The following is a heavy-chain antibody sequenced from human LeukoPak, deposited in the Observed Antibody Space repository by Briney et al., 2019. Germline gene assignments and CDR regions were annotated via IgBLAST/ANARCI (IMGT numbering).Heavy chain of an antibody. D-gene: IGHD6-19*01. J-gene: IGHJ4*02. CDR2: ISGGGGST. CDR1: GFTFSSYA. CDR3: AKAQGYSSGNYFDY. V-gene: IGHV3-23*01. Sequence: GGSLGLSCVDSGFTFSSYAMSWVLQAPGKGLEWLSAISGGGGSTYYADSVKGRFTISRDNSKNTLYLQMNSLRAEDTAVYYCAKAQGYSSGNYFDYWGQGTLVTVSS.